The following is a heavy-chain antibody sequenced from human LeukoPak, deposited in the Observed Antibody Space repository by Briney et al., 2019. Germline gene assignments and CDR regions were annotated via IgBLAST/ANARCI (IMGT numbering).Heavy chain of an antibody. V-gene: IGHV4-59*01. CDR2: IYYSGST. CDR3: AGSWVTTMTKAFDY. D-gene: IGHD4-17*01. Sequence: SETLSLTCTVSGGSISSYYWSWIRQPPGKGLEWIGYIYYSGSTNYNPSLKSRVTISVDTSKNQFSLKLSSVTAADTAEYYCAGSWVTTMTKAFDYRGQGTLVTVSS. CDR1: GGSISSYY. J-gene: IGHJ4*02.